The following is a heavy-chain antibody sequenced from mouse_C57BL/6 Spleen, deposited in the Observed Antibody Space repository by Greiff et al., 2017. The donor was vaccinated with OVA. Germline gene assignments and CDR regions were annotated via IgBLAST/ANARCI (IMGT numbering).Heavy chain of an antibody. CDR2: ISDGGSYT. CDR3: ARTTTVVASYYFDY. Sequence: EVHLVESGGGLVKPGGSLKLSCAASGFTFSSYAMSWVRQTPEKRLEWVATISDGGSYTYYPDNVKGRFTISRDNAKNNLYLQMSHLKSEDTAMYYCARTTTVVASYYFDYWGQGTTLTVSS. J-gene: IGHJ2*01. D-gene: IGHD1-1*01. V-gene: IGHV5-4*01. CDR1: GFTFSSYA.